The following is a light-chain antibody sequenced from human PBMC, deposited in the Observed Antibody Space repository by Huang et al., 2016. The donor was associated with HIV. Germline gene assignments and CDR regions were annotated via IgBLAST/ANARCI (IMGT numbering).Light chain of an antibody. J-gene: IGKJ2*01. CDR3: HQYNTWPVT. Sequence: TQSPVTLSLSLGERAILSCRASHSLNGDLAWYQQRPGHGLRLLLYGASSRAAGVPARFTGSGSGTNFTLSVNNLQSEDFAVYYCHQYNTWPVTFGQGTSLE. CDR2: GAS. V-gene: IGKV3-15*01. CDR1: HSLNGD.